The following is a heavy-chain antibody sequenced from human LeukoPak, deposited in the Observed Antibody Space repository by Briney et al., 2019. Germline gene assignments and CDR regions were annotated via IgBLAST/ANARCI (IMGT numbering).Heavy chain of an antibody. D-gene: IGHD2-2*01. CDR2: IYYSGST. CDR3: ARLLQDIVVVPAAAP. J-gene: IGHJ5*02. Sequence: SETLSLTFTVSGGSISSSSYYWGWIRQPPGKGLEWIGSIYYSGSTYYNPSLKSRVTISVDTSKNQFSLKLSSVTAADTAVYYYARLLQDIVVVPAAAPWGQGTLVTVSS. V-gene: IGHV4-39*01. CDR1: GGSISSSSYY.